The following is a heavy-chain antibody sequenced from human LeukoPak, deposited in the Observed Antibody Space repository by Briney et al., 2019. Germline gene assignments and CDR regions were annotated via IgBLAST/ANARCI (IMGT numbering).Heavy chain of an antibody. CDR1: GFTFSSYA. V-gene: IGHV3-66*01. CDR3: ASSALISSNNYFDY. Sequence: PGGSLRLSCAASGFTFSSYAIYWVRQAPGKGLEWVSVIYGGGTTYYGDSVKGRLSFSRDNFKNTVFLQMNRLRAEDTAIYYCASSALISSNNYFDYWGQGTLVTVSS. J-gene: IGHJ4*01. D-gene: IGHD4-11*01. CDR2: IYGGGTT.